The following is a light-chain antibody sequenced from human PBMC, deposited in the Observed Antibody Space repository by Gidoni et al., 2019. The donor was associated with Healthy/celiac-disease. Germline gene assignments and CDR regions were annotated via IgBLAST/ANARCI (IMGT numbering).Light chain of an antibody. V-gene: IGKV4-1*01. J-gene: IGKJ1*01. CDR3: QQYYSTLGRT. CDR2: WAS. Sequence: DIVMTQSPDSLAVSLGERATINCKSSQSVLYSSNNKNYLAWYQQKPGQPPKLLIYWASTRESGVPDRFSGSGSGTDFTLTISSLQAEDVAVYYCQQYYSTLGRTFGQGTKVEI. CDR1: QSVLYSSNNKNY.